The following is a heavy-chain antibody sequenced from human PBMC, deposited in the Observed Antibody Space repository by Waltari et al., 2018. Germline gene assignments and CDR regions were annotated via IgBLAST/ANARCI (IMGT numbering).Heavy chain of an antibody. V-gene: IGHV3-23*03. CDR1: GFTFSSYA. CDR3: AKGDLDY. J-gene: IGHJ4*02. Sequence: EVQLLESGGGLVQPGGSLRLSCAASGFTFSSYAMSWVRQAPGKGLEWVSVSYSGGSSTYYADSVKGRFTISRDNSKNTLYLQMNSLRAEDTAVYYCAKGDLDYWGQGTLVTVSS. CDR2: SYSGGSST.